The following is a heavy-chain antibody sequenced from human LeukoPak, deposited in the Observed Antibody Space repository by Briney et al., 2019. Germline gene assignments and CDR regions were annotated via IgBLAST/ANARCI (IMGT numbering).Heavy chain of an antibody. V-gene: IGHV1-69*04. CDR2: IIPILGIA. D-gene: IGHD3-22*01. CDR1: GGTFSSYA. Sequence: SVKVSCKASGGTFSSYAISWVRQAPGQGLEWMGRIIPILGIANYAQKFQGRVTITADKSTSTAYMELSSLRSEDTAVYYCARGGCYDSSGYYREHFQHWGQGTLVTVSS. CDR3: ARGGCYDSSGYYREHFQH. J-gene: IGHJ1*01.